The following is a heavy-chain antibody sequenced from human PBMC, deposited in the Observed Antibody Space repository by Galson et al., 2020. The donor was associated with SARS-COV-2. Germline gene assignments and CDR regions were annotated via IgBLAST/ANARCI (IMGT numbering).Heavy chain of an antibody. V-gene: IGHV3-30*04. Sequence: VGSLRLSCAASGFNFRNYAMHWVRQGPGKGLEWVALTSFDETKKSYTDSVKGRFTISRDNSKNTLYLEMNRLRPEDTAVYYCARRLIAAEAYDPFYLWGQGTMVTVSS. CDR2: TSFDETKK. CDR1: GFNFRNYA. J-gene: IGHJ3*01. CDR3: ARRLIAAEAYDPFYL. D-gene: IGHD2-15*01.